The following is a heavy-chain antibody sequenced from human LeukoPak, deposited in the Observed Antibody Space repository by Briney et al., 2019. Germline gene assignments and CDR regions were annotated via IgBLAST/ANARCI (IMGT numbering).Heavy chain of an antibody. CDR1: GYTFTSYA. D-gene: IGHD3-9*01. Sequence: ASVKVSCKTSGYTFTSYAISWVRQAPGQGLEWMGWINTNTGNPTYAQGFTGRYVFSLDTSVSTAYLQISGLKADDTAVYYCARGIGGFDWLLSPFYYYYMDVWGKGTTVTVSS. CDR2: INTNTGNP. J-gene: IGHJ6*03. V-gene: IGHV7-4-1*02. CDR3: ARGIGGFDWLLSPFYYYYMDV.